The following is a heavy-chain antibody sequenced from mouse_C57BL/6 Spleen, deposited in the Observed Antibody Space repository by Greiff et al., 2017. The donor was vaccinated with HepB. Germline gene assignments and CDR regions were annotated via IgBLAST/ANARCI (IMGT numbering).Heavy chain of an antibody. CDR2: IFPGSGST. CDR3: ARSGLGREYYFDY. CDR1: GYTFTDYY. Sequence: QVQLQQSGPELVKPGASVKISCKASGYTFTDYYINWVKQRPGQGLEWIGWIFPGSGSTYYNEKFKGKATLTVDKSSSTAYMLLSRLTSEDSAVYFCARSGLGREYYFDYWGQGTTLTVSS. J-gene: IGHJ2*01. V-gene: IGHV1-75*01. D-gene: IGHD4-1*01.